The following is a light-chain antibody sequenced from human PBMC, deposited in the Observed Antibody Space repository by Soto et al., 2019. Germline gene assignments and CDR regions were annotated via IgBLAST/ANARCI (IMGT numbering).Light chain of an antibody. CDR3: QQSYSFT. J-gene: IGKJ4*01. CDR1: QSISSY. CDR2: AAS. V-gene: IGKV1-39*01. Sequence: ILMTQSPSSLSASVGDRVTITCRASQSISSYLNWYQQKPGKAPKLLIYAASSLQSGVPSRFSGSGSGTDFTLTISSLQPEDFATYYCQQSYSFTFGGGTKVDNK.